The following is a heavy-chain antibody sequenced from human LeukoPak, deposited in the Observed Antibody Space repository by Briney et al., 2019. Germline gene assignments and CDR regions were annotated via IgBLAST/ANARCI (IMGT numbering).Heavy chain of an antibody. CDR2: IYYGENT. V-gene: IGHV4-39*01. D-gene: IGHD3-22*01. CDR3: ARRDDSSGYHKIFDY. J-gene: IGHJ4*02. Sequence: PSETLSLTCTVSGGSISSGPYYCGWIRQPPGKGLEWIGNIYYGENTYYNPSLKSRVTISIDTSKNQFYLKLSSLTAADTAVYYCARRDDSSGYHKIFDYWGPGTLVTVSS. CDR1: GGSISSGPYY.